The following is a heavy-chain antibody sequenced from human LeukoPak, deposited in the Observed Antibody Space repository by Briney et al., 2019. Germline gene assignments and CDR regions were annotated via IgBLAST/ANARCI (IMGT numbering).Heavy chain of an antibody. CDR1: GESVSSDGAS. CDR2: TYYRSKWYH. J-gene: IGHJ4*02. CDR3: VRGSYNFDY. V-gene: IGHV6-1*01. D-gene: IGHD5-24*01. Sequence: SQTLSLTCVVSGESVSSDGASWNWIRQSPSRGLEWLGRTYYRSKWYHEYAVSVRSRLTVNPDTSRNQFSLQLNSVTPEDTAVYYCVRGSYNFDYWGQGTLVTVSS.